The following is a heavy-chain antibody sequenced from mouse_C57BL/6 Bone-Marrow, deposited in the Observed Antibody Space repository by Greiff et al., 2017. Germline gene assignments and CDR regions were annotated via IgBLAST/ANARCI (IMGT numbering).Heavy chain of an antibody. CDR2: IDPSDSYT. V-gene: IGHV1-59*01. J-gene: IGHJ4*01. CDR3: AGTAQATFLYYYAMDY. CDR1: GYTFTSYW. Sequence: QVQLQQPGAELVRPGTSVKLSCKASGYTFTSYWMHWVKQRPGHGLEWIGVIDPSDSYTNYNQKFKGKATLTVDTSSSTAYMQLSSLTSEDSAVYYCAGTAQATFLYYYAMDYWGQGTSVTVSS. D-gene: IGHD3-2*02.